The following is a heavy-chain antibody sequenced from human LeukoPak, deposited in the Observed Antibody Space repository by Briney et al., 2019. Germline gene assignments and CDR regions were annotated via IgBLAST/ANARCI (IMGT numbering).Heavy chain of an antibody. J-gene: IGHJ6*03. CDR3: ARGRSGSYQRYYYYYMDV. Sequence: SETLSLTCTVSGGSISSYYWSWIWQPAGKGLEWIGRIYTSGSTNYNPPLKSRVTISVDKSKNQFSLKLSSVTAADTAVYYCARGRSGSYQRYYYYYMDVWGKGTTVTVSS. V-gene: IGHV4-4*07. CDR1: GGSISSYY. CDR2: IYTSGST. D-gene: IGHD1-26*01.